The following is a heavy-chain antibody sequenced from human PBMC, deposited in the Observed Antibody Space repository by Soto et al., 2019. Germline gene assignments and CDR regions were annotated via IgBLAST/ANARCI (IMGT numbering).Heavy chain of an antibody. V-gene: IGHV3-21*01. J-gene: IGHJ4*02. CDR2: ISSSSSYI. Sequence: PVVSLRLACAASGCTVGSFSVNWVRQAPGKGLEWVSSISSSSSYIYYADSVKGRFTISRDNAKNSLYLQMNSLRAEDTAVYYCARARTTVFWGQGTLVTVS. CDR3: ARARTTVF. CDR1: GCTVGSFS. D-gene: IGHD4-17*01.